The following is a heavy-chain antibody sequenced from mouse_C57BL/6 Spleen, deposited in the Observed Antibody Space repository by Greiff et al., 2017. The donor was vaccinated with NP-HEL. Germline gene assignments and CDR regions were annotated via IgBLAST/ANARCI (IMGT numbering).Heavy chain of an antibody. V-gene: IGHV1-15*01. CDR1: GYTFTDYE. CDR3: TRHYGSSWYFDV. J-gene: IGHJ1*03. CDR2: IDPETGGT. Sequence: VQLQQSGAELVRPGASVTLSCKASGYTFTDYEMHWVKQTPVHGLEWIGAIDPETGGTAYNQKFKGKAILTADKSSSTAYMELRSLTSEDSAVYYCTRHYGSSWYFDVWGTGTTVTVSS. D-gene: IGHD1-1*01.